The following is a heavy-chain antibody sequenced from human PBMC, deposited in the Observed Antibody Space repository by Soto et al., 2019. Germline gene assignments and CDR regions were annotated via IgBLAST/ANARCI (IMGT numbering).Heavy chain of an antibody. CDR2: ISAYNGNT. CDR3: AKSIAAAVDFDS. V-gene: IGHV1-18*01. D-gene: IGHD6-13*01. CDR1: GYTFTSYG. Sequence: QVQLVQSGAEVKKPGASVKVSCKASGYTFTSYGISWARQAPGQGLEWMGWISAYNGNTNYAQKLQGGVTMTTDTSMSTGYMELSSLRSDDTAVYYGAKSIAAAVDFDSWGQVTRSTVSS. J-gene: IGHJ4*02.